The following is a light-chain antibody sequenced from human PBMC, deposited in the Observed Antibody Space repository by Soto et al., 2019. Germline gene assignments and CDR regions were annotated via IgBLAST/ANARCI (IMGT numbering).Light chain of an antibody. Sequence: QAVVTQPPSVSGAPGQRVSISCTGTSSNIGAGYDVQWYQHLPGTAPKLLIFGDINRPSGVPDRFSGSKSGTSASLAITGLQAEDEADYYCQSYDSSLSISVFGGGTKLTVL. J-gene: IGLJ2*01. CDR3: QSYDSSLSISV. CDR2: GDI. V-gene: IGLV1-40*01. CDR1: SSNIGAGYD.